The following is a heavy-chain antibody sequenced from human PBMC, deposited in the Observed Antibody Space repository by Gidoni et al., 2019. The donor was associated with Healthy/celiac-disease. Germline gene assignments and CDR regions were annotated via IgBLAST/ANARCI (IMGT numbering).Heavy chain of an antibody. V-gene: IGHV4-34*01. Sequence: QVQLQQWGAGLLKPSETLSLTCAVYGGSFSGYYWSWIRQPPGKGLEWIGEINHSGSTNYNPSLKSRVTISVDTSKNQFSLKLSSVTAADTAVYYCASGRPAATLAVAGQTYFDYWGQGTLVTVSS. D-gene: IGHD6-19*01. CDR2: INHSGST. J-gene: IGHJ4*02. CDR1: GGSFSGYY. CDR3: ASGRPAATLAVAGQTYFDY.